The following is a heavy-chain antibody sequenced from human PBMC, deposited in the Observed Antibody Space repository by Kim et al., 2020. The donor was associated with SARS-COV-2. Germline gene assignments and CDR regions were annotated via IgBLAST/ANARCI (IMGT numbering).Heavy chain of an antibody. J-gene: IGHJ6*02. D-gene: IGHD3-3*01. CDR1: GFTFDDYA. CDR2: ISGNSGSI. CDR3: AKDMRSSWSGYIPPYYYYGMDV. Sequence: GGSLRLSCAASGFTFDDYAMHWVRQAPGKGLEWVSGISGNSGSIAYGNSVKGRFTISRDNAKNSLFLQMNSLRAEDTALYYCAKDMRSSWSGYIPPYYYYGMDVWGQGTTVTVSS. V-gene: IGHV3-9*01.